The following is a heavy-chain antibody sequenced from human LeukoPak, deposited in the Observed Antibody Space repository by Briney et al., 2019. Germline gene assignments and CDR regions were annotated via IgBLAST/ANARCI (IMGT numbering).Heavy chain of an antibody. Sequence: GGSLRLSCAASGFTVSTNYMSWVRQAPGKGLEWVSVIYSGDTTFYADSVRGKFTISRGNSKNTLYLQINSLRAEDTAVYYCASILRSSSGYYFDYWGQGTLVTVSS. V-gene: IGHV3-66*01. J-gene: IGHJ4*02. CDR1: GFTVSTNY. CDR2: IYSGDTT. D-gene: IGHD3-10*01. CDR3: ASILRSSSGYYFDY.